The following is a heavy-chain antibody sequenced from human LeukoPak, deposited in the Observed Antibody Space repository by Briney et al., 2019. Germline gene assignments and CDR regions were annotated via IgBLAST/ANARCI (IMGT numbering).Heavy chain of an antibody. CDR3: ALYSSSREDDY. CDR1: GFTFSSYA. CDR2: IYYSGST. J-gene: IGHJ4*02. Sequence: GSLRLSCAASGFTFSSYAMSWVRQPPGKGLEWIGSIYYSGSTYYNPSLKSRVTISVDTSKNQFSLKLSSVTAADTAVYYCALYSSSREDDYWGQGTLVTVSS. D-gene: IGHD6-6*01. V-gene: IGHV4-39*01.